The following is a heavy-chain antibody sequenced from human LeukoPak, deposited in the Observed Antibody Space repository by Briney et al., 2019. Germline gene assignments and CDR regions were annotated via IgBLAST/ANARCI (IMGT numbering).Heavy chain of an antibody. CDR2: IHTSGST. V-gene: IGHV4-4*07. D-gene: IGHD6-19*01. J-gene: IGHJ4*02. CDR1: GGSISNYH. CDR3: ARRDISSGWSFDY. Sequence: SETLSLTCTVSGGSISNYHWSWIRQPAGKGLEWIGQIHTSGSTNYNPPLKSRVTMSVDTPENQLSLTIRSVTAADTAVYYCARRDISSGWSFDYRGQGTLVTVSS.